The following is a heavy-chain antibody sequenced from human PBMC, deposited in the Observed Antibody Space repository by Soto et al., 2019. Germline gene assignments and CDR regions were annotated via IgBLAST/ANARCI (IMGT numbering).Heavy chain of an antibody. J-gene: IGHJ4*02. CDR2: INQAGNKK. CDR1: RLTFSNYW. Sequence: GSLRISCVTSRLTFSNYWLSWVRQAPVKGLEFVANINQAGNKKYYVDSVKGRFTISRDNAKNSLYLQMNSLKAEDTAVYYCARDRGSGRYWGQGTLVTVSS. V-gene: IGHV3-7*05. CDR3: ARDRGSGRY. D-gene: IGHD2-8*02.